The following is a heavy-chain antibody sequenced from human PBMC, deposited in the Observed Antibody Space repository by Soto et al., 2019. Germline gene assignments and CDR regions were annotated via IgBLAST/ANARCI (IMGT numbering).Heavy chain of an antibody. J-gene: IGHJ6*02. Sequence: GGSLRLSCAASGFTFSSYWMHWVRQVPGKGLVWVSCINSDGSTTSYADSVKGRFTISRDNAKNTLYLQMNSLRAEDTAVYYCARGGNIVGVISHYYGMDVWGQGTTVTVSS. CDR2: INSDGSTT. CDR1: GFTFSSYW. V-gene: IGHV3-74*01. CDR3: ARGGNIVGVISHYYGMDV. D-gene: IGHD2-2*01.